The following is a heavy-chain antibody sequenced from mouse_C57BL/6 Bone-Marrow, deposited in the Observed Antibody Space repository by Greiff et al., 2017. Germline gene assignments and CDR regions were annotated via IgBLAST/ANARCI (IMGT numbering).Heavy chain of an antibody. CDR2: INPSSGYT. Sequence: QVQLKQSGAELARPGASVKMSCKASGYPFTSYTMHWVKQRPGQGLEWIGYINPSSGYTKYNQKFKDKATLTADKSSSTAYMKLSSLTSEDSAVYYCARAFNWEFAYWGQGTLVTVSA. CDR1: GYPFTSYT. V-gene: IGHV1-4*01. J-gene: IGHJ3*01. D-gene: IGHD4-1*01. CDR3: ARAFNWEFAY.